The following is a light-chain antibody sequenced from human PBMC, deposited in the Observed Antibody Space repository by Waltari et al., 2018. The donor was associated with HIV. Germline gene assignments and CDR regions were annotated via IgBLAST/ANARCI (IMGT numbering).Light chain of an antibody. J-gene: IGLJ1*01. CDR3: AAWDDSLSGYV. V-gene: IGLV1-44*01. CDR1: SPNIGSNT. Sequence: QSVLTQSPSASATPGPRVPIPCSGSSPNIGSNTVNWYQQLPGLAPKLLIYNNNQRPSGVLDRFSGSKSGTSASLAVSGLQSDDEADYYCAAWDDSLSGYVFGTGTKVTVL. CDR2: NNN.